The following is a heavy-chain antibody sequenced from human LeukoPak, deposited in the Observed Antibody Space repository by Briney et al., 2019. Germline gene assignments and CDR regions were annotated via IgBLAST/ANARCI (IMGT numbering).Heavy chain of an antibody. V-gene: IGHV3-23*01. CDR1: GFTFNNYG. Sequence: GGSLRLSCAASGFTFNNYGMGWVRQTPGKGLEWVATIGTSGANTYHADSVKGRFTISRGNSKSTLYLQMNSLRAEDTAVYHCAKKSGDHFHFDFWGQGTLVTVSS. D-gene: IGHD2-21*01. J-gene: IGHJ4*02. CDR2: IGTSGANT. CDR3: AKKSGDHFHFDF.